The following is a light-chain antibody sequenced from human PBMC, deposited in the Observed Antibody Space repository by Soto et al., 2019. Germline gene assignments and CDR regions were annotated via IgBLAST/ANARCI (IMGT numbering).Light chain of an antibody. V-gene: IGKV1-33*01. CDR3: QHYDDVLVT. Sequence: DIQLTQSPSSLSASVGETVTVTCQASQDISVYLNWYQEKPGKAPTLLIYDASNLKTGVPSRFSGLGSGTHFTLTISNLQPEDIATYFCQHYDDVLVTFGGGTKVDMK. J-gene: IGKJ4*01. CDR1: QDISVY. CDR2: DAS.